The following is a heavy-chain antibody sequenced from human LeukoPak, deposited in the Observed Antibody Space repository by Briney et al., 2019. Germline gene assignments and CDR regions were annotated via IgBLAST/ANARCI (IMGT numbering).Heavy chain of an antibody. Sequence: PGGSLRLSCAASGFTFSSYAMSWVRQAPGKGLEWVSSISSSSSYIYYADSVKGRFTISRDNAKNSLYLQMNSLRAEDTAVYYCASGPLWFGDSWGQGTLVTVSS. J-gene: IGHJ5*02. CDR1: GFTFSSYA. CDR2: ISSSSSYI. V-gene: IGHV3-21*01. D-gene: IGHD3-10*01. CDR3: ASGPLWFGDS.